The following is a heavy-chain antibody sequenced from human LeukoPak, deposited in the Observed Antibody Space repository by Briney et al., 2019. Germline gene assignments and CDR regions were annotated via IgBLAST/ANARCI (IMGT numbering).Heavy chain of an antibody. Sequence: ASVKVSCTASGYTFTGYYMHWVRQAPGQGLEWMGWINPNSGVTNYAQKFQGRVTMTRDTSISTAYMELSRLRSDDTAVYYCARSLFDILTPIDYWGQGTLVTVSS. CDR2: INPNSGVT. CDR1: GYTFTGYY. CDR3: ARSLFDILTPIDY. V-gene: IGHV1-2*02. J-gene: IGHJ4*02. D-gene: IGHD3-9*01.